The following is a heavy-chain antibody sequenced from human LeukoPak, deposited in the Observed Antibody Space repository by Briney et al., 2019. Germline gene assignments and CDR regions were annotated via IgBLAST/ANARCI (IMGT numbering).Heavy chain of an antibody. CDR2: ISYDGSNK. CDR1: GFTFSSYA. V-gene: IGHV3-30-3*01. D-gene: IGHD3-16*01. CDR3: AKGERYSDYLRDGY. Sequence: TGGSLRLSCAASGFTFSSYAMHWVRQAPGKGLEWVAVISYDGSNKYYADSVKGRFTISRDNSKNTLYLQMNSLRAEDTAVYYCAKGERYSDYLRDGYWGQGTLVTVSS. J-gene: IGHJ4*02.